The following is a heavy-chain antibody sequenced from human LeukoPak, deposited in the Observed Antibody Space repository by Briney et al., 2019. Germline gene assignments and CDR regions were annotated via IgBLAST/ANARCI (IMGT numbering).Heavy chain of an antibody. V-gene: IGHV3-23*01. Sequence: QTGGSLRLSCAASGFTFSTYGMSWVRQAPGKGLEWVSAISSRGGGTYYADSVKGRFTISRYNSKNTLHLQMNSLRADDTAVYYCAKRSDYGGNWNYFDYWGQGTPVTV. J-gene: IGHJ4*02. D-gene: IGHD4-23*01. CDR1: GFTFSTYG. CDR2: ISSRGGGT. CDR3: AKRSDYGGNWNYFDY.